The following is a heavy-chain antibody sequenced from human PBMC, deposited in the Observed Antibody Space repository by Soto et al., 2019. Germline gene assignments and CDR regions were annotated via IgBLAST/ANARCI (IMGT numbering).Heavy chain of an antibody. CDR3: ASVRPGGYGSAWYHYGMAC. Sequence: ASVKVSCKASGYTFTNYATHWVRQAPGQRLEWMGWINAGNGNTKYSQKFQGRVTITRDTSASTAYMELSSLRSEDTAVYYCASVRPGGYGSAWYHYGMACRGEGTTVSVSS. D-gene: IGHD2-8*02. V-gene: IGHV1-3*01. CDR2: INAGNGNT. CDR1: GYTFTNYA. J-gene: IGHJ6*01.